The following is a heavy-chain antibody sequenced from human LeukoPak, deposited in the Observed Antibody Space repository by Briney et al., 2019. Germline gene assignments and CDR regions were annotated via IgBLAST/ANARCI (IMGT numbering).Heavy chain of an antibody. D-gene: IGHD6-25*01. Sequence: ASVKVSCKASGYTFTGYYMHWVRQAPGQGLERMGWINPNSGGTNYAQKFQGWVTMTRDTSISTAYMELSRLRSDDTAVYYCARVALTMYSSGPLDYWGQGTLVTVSS. J-gene: IGHJ4*02. CDR1: GYTFTGYY. V-gene: IGHV1-2*04. CDR3: ARVALTMYSSGPLDY. CDR2: INPNSGGT.